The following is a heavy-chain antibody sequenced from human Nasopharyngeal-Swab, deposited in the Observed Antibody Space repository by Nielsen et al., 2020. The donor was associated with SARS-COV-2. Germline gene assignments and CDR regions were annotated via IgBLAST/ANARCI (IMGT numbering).Heavy chain of an antibody. CDR3: AKDGGLTTFPYYYYYGMDV. CDR2: ISGSGGST. CDR1: GFTFSSYA. V-gene: IGHV3-23*01. J-gene: IGHJ6*02. D-gene: IGHD4/OR15-4a*01. Sequence: GGSLRLSCAASGFTFSSYAMSWVRQAPGKGLELVSAISGSGGSTYYADSVKGRFTISRDNSKNTLYLQMNSLRAEDTAVYYCAKDGGLTTFPYYYYYGMDVWGQGTTVTVSS.